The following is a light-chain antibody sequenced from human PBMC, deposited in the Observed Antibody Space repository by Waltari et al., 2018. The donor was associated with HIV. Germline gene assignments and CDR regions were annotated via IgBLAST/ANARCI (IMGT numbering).Light chain of an antibody. CDR1: QNIRGN. CDR3: QQYLDLPPWT. J-gene: IGKJ1*01. Sequence: DIVMTQSPATLSVSPGETATLSCRASQNIRGNLAWYQQRHGQSPRLISYAASSREPGIPARFSGRGSGTEFTLTITHLESDDSAFYYCQQYLDLPPWTFGQGTKVEI. V-gene: IGKV3D-15*01. CDR2: AAS.